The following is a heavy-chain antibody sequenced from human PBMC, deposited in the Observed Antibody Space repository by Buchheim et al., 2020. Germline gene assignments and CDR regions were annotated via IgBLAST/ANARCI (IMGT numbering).Heavy chain of an antibody. V-gene: IGHV3-33*01. Sequence: QVQLVESGGGVVQPGRSLRLSCAASGFTFSSYGMHWVRQAPGKGLEWVAVIWYDGSNKYYADSVKGRFTISRDNSKNTLYLQMNSLRAEDTAVYYCARESSSGNYYCYYMDVWGKGTT. CDR2: IWYDGSNK. D-gene: IGHD6-6*01. J-gene: IGHJ6*03. CDR1: GFTFSSYG. CDR3: ARESSSGNYYCYYMDV.